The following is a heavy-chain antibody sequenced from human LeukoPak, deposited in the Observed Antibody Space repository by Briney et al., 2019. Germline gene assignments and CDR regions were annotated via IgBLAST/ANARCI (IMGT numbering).Heavy chain of an antibody. D-gene: IGHD3-22*01. CDR1: GFTVSSNH. CDR3: ARDGRYYDNSGYYFGYFDY. V-gene: IGHV3-53*01. Sequence: GGSLRLSCAASGFTVSSNHMAWVRQAPGKGLEWVSVLYSGGTTYYADSLKGRFTISRNNSKNTLYLQTNTLRAEDTAVYYCARDGRYYDNSGYYFGYFDYCGQGTLVTVSS. CDR2: LYSGGTT. J-gene: IGHJ4*02.